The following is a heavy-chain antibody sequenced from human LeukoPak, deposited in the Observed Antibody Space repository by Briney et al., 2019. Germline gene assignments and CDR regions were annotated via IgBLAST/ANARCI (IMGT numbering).Heavy chain of an antibody. V-gene: IGHV3-7*01. CDR2: IKQDGSEK. Sequence: GGSLRLSCAASGSTFSSYWMSWVRQAPGKGLEWVANIKQDGSEKYYVDSVKGRFTISRDNAKNSLYLQMNSLRAEDTAVYYCARVGSGSYYRIHYYYYMDVWGRGTTVTVSS. J-gene: IGHJ6*03. D-gene: IGHD3-10*01. CDR3: ARVGSGSYYRIHYYYYMDV. CDR1: GSTFSSYW.